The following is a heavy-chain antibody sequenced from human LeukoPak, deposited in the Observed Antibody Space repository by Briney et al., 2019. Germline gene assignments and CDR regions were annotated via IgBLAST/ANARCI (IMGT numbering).Heavy chain of an antibody. D-gene: IGHD4-17*01. CDR1: GFSFSSYA. CDR3: ARAYGDYVPFDY. J-gene: IGHJ4*02. Sequence: PGGSLRLSCAASGFSFSSYAMSWVRQAPGKGLEWVSAISGSGGSTYYADSVKGRFTISRDNSKNTLYLQMNSLRAEDTAVYYCARAYGDYVPFDYWGQGTLVTVSS. V-gene: IGHV3-23*01. CDR2: ISGSGGST.